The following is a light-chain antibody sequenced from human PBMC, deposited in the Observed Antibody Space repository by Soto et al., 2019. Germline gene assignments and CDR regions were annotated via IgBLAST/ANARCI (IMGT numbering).Light chain of an antibody. V-gene: IGKV1-5*03. CDR2: QAS. Sequence: DILMTQSPSTLSASVGDKVTITCRASQSISIWLAWYQQKPGKAPEVLIYQASSLKSGVPSRFSGSGSGTEFTLTISSLQPDDFATYYCQQYKTYCTFGQGTKVEIK. CDR3: QQYKTYCT. CDR1: QSISIW. J-gene: IGKJ1*01.